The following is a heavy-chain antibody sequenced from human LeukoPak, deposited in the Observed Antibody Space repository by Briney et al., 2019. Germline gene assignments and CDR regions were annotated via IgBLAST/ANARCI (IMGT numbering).Heavy chain of an antibody. D-gene: IGHD3-3*01. CDR3: ATRGFLEWLPHDY. CDR2: INHSGST. J-gene: IGHJ4*02. V-gene: IGHV4-34*01. Sequence: SETLSLTCAVYGGSFSGYYWSWIRQPPGKGLEWIGEINHSGSTNYNPSLKSRVTISVDTSKNQFSLKLSSVTAADTTVYYCATRGFLEWLPHDYWGQGTLVTVSS. CDR1: GGSFSGYY.